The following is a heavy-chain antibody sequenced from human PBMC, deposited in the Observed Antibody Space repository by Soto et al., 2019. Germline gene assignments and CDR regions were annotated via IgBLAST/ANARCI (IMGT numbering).Heavy chain of an antibody. CDR3: TTGPVGYDFWSGYSRRFDY. D-gene: IGHD3-3*01. CDR1: GFTFSNAW. Sequence: GGSLRLSCAASGFTFSNAWMSWVRQAPGKGLEWVGRIKSKTDGGTTDYAAPVKGRFTISRDDSKNTLYLQMNSLKTEDTAVYYCTTGPVGYDFWSGYSRRFDYWGQGTLVTVSS. J-gene: IGHJ4*02. V-gene: IGHV3-15*01. CDR2: IKSKTDGGTT.